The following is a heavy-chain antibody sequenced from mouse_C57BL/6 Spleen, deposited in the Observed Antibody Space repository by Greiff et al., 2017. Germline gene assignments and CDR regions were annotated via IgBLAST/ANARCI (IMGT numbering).Heavy chain of an antibody. CDR2: INPNHGGT. CDR1: GYTFTDYH. V-gene: IGHV1-22*01. D-gene: IGHD2-4*01. J-gene: IGHJ4*01. CDR3: ARRKGDYDLFYAMGY. Sequence: EVQLQQSGPELVKPGASVKMSCKASGYTFTDYHMHWVQQSHGKSLEWIGYINPNHGGTSYNQKFKGKATLTVNESTSTAYMELRRLTSEDSAVYYCARRKGDYDLFYAMGYWGQGTSVTVSS.